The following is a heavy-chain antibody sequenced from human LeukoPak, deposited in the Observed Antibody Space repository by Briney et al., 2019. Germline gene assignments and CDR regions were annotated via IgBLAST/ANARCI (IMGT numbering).Heavy chain of an antibody. D-gene: IGHD3-10*01. V-gene: IGHV5-51*01. CDR3: ARMGGSGSHSYYYYGMDV. Sequence: GESLKISCKGSGYSFTSYWIGWVREMPGKGLEWMGIIYPGDSDTRYSPSFQGQVTISADKSISTAYLQWSSLKASDTAMYYCARMGGSGSHSYYYYGMDVWGQGTTVTVSS. CDR1: GYSFTSYW. J-gene: IGHJ6*02. CDR2: IYPGDSDT.